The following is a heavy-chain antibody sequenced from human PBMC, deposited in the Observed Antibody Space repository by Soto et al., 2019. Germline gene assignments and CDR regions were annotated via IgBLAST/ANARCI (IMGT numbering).Heavy chain of an antibody. CDR1: GYTFTGYY. J-gene: IGHJ5*02. CDR2: INPNSGGT. D-gene: IGHD1-26*01. CDR3: ARGSGSYGPGYFDP. V-gene: IGHV1-2*06. Sequence: GASVKVSCKASGYTFTGYYMHWVRQAPGQGLEWMGRINPNSGGTNYAQKFQGRVTMTRNTSISTAYMELSSLRSEDTAVYYCARGSGSYGPGYFDPWGQGTLVTVS.